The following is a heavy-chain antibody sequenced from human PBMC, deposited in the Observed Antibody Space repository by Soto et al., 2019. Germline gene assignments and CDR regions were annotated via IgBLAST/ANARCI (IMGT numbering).Heavy chain of an antibody. CDR3: ARLNGYCVSTSCHGYYGMDV. J-gene: IGHJ6*02. Sequence: SETLSLTCAVYGGSFSGYYWTWIRQPPGTGLEWIGEINHSGSTNYNPSLKSRVTISVDTSKNEFSLRLSSVTAADTAVYYCARLNGYCVSTSCHGYYGMDVWGQGTTVTVSS. V-gene: IGHV4-34*01. CDR1: GGSFSGYY. CDR2: INHSGST. D-gene: IGHD2-2*03.